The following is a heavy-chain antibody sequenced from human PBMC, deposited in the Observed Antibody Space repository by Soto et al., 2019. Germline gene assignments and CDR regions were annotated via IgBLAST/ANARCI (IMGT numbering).Heavy chain of an antibody. V-gene: IGHV1-69*13. J-gene: IGHJ5*02. D-gene: IGHD2-15*01. CDR3: AREYCSGGSCWNNWLAP. CDR1: GGTFSSYA. Sequence: SVKVSCKASGGTFSSYAISWVRQAPGQGLEWMGGIIPIFGTANYAQKFQGRVTITADESTSTAYMELSSLRSEDTAVYYCAREYCSGGSCWNNWLAPWGQGTLVTVSS. CDR2: IIPIFGTA.